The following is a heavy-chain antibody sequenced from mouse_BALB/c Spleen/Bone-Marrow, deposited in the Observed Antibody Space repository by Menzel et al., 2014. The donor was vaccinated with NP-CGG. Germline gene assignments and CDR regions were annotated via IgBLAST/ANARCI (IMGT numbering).Heavy chain of an antibody. Sequence: LKESGADLVKPGASVKLSCTASGFNIKDTYMHWVKQRPEQGLEWIGRIDPANGNTKYDPKFQGKATITADTSSNTAYLQLSSLTSEDTAVYYCARGDYYGGSFFAYWGQGTLVTVSA. CDR2: IDPANGNT. J-gene: IGHJ3*01. CDR3: ARGDYYGGSFFAY. V-gene: IGHV14-3*02. CDR1: GFNIKDTY. D-gene: IGHD1-1*01.